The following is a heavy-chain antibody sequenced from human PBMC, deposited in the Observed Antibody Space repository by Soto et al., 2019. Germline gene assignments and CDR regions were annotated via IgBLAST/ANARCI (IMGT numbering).Heavy chain of an antibody. CDR2: ISYDGRET. V-gene: IGHV3-30-3*01. CDR1: GFTFSAYA. CDR3: ATDPVAVTGSFIDS. D-gene: IGHD2-21*02. J-gene: IGHJ4*02. Sequence: GGTLRLSCVASGFTFSAYAFHWVRQAPGKGLEWLSVISYDGRETHYADSVEGRFIISRDSSKKTAYLQMNSLRGDDTAVYFFATDPVAVTGSFIDSWGQGTLVTVSS.